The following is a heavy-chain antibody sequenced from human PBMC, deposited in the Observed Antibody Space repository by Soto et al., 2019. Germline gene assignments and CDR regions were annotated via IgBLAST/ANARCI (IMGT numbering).Heavy chain of an antibody. CDR3: ARVSVYSRHGFDY. J-gene: IGHJ4*02. D-gene: IGHD6-13*01. Sequence: PGGSLRLSCAASGFTFSSYGIHWVRQAPGKGLEWAAVISYDGSNKYYADSVKGRFTISRDNSKNTLYLQMNSLRADDTAVYYCARVSVYSRHGFDYWGQGTLVTVSS. CDR1: GFTFSSYG. CDR2: ISYDGSNK. V-gene: IGHV3-30*03.